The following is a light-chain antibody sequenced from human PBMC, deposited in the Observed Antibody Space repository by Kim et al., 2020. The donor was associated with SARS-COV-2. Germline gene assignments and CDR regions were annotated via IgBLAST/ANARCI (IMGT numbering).Light chain of an antibody. CDR3: QAWDSSTAV. CDR2: QDS. V-gene: IGLV3-1*01. CDR1: KLGDKY. J-gene: IGLJ2*01. Sequence: SVSAGQTASITCSGDKLGDKYACWYQQKPGQSPVLVIYQDSKRPSGIPERFSGSNSGNTATLTISGTQAIDEADYYCQAWDSSTAVFGGGTQLTVL.